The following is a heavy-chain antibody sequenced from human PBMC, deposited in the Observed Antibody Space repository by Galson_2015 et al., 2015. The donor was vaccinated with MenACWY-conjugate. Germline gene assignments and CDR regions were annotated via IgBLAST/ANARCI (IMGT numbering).Heavy chain of an antibody. J-gene: IGHJ3*02. V-gene: IGHV3-53*01. CDR2: VYSGGAT. D-gene: IGHD6-19*01. Sequence: ALRLSCAASGFSVDRNFMNWVRQAPGRGLEGISVVYSGGATYYADPVQGRCTISRDNSKNTLYFQMSSLRDEDTAVYYCAKDRYRSGPGAIDMWGQGTMVTVS. CDR3: AKDRYRSGPGAIDM. CDR1: GFSVDRNF.